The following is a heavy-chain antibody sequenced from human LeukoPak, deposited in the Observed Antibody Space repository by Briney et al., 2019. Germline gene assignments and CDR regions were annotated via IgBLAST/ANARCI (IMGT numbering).Heavy chain of an antibody. CDR3: AKGQGYYDSSGYCDY. J-gene: IGHJ4*02. D-gene: IGHD3-22*01. CDR2: ISGSGGST. V-gene: IGHV3-23*01. Sequence: GGSLRLSCAASGFTFSSYAMSWVRQAPGKGLEWVSAISGSGGSTYYADSVKGRFTISRDNSKNTLYLQMNSLRAEDTAVYYCAKGQGYYDSSGYCDYWGQGTLVTVSS. CDR1: GFTFSSYA.